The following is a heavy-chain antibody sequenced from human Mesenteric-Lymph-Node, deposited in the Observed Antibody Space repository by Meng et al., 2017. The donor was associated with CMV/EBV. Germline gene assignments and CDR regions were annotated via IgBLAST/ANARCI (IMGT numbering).Heavy chain of an antibody. V-gene: IGHV4-30-4*08. J-gene: IGHJ5*02. CDR2: IYYSGST. CDR3: ARDGMGYCSGGSCYSGWFDP. CDR1: SGDYY. D-gene: IGHD2-15*01. Sequence: SGDYYWSWIRKPPGKGLEWIGYIYYSGSTYYNPSLKSRVTISVDTSKNQFSLKLSSVTAADTAVYYCARDGMGYCSGGSCYSGWFDPWGQGTLVTVSS.